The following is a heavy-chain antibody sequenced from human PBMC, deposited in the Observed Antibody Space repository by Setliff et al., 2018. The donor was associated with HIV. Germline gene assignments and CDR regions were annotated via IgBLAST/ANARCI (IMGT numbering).Heavy chain of an antibody. J-gene: IGHJ4*02. CDR1: GFTFGEYA. CDR2: IRTNARGGAT. Sequence: GGSLRLSCAASGFTFGEYAMSWVRQAPGKGLEWVSVIRTNARGGATEYSASVKGRFTISRDDSKSIAYLQMSSLKIEDTAVYYCTRDHRFVDRYPDWWGQGTLVTVSS. V-gene: IGHV3-49*04. D-gene: IGHD3-9*01. CDR3: TRDHRFVDRYPDW.